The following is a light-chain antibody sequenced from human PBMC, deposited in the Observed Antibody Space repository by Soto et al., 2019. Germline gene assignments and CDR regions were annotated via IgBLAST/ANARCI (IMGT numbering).Light chain of an antibody. V-gene: IGKV3-11*01. Sequence: EIVLTQSPATLSLSPGERATLSCRASQSVSSYLAWYQQKPGQAPRLLIYDASNRATGVPARFSGNGSGTDFTITISSLEPEDFAVYYCQQRSNWPPIMYTFGQGTKLEIK. CDR3: QQRSNWPPIMYT. CDR1: QSVSSY. J-gene: IGKJ2*01. CDR2: DAS.